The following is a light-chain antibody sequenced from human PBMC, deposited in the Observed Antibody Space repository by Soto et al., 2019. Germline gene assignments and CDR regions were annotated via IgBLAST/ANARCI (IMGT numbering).Light chain of an antibody. CDR1: NIGSKS. CDR2: YDS. CDR3: QVWDSSSDHAV. V-gene: IGLV3-21*04. Sequence: SYELTQPPSVSVAPGKTARITCGGNNIGSKSVHWYQQKPGQAPVLVIYYDSDRPSGIPERFSGSNSGNTATLTISRVEAGDEADYYCQVWDSSSDHAVFGGGTQQTV. J-gene: IGLJ7*01.